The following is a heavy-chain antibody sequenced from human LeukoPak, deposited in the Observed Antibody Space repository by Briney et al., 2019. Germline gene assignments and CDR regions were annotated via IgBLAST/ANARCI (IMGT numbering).Heavy chain of an antibody. J-gene: IGHJ4*02. D-gene: IGHD6-19*01. V-gene: IGHV3-48*02. Sequence: GGSLRLTCTGSGFTFSNYRMNWVRQAPGKVLEWISYSNAAGSPVSYAESVQGRFTISRDNAKNSLYLEMNSLRDDDTAVYYCARDRSLSVAGTFDFWGQGSLVTVSS. CDR1: GFTFSNYR. CDR2: SNAAGSPV. CDR3: ARDRSLSVAGTFDF.